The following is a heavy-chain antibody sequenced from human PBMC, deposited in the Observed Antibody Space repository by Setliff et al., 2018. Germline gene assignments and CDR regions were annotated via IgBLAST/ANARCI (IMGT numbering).Heavy chain of an antibody. J-gene: IGHJ3*02. CDR3: ARTYDSSGYHDAFDI. CDR2: IYPGDSDT. V-gene: IGHV5-51*01. CDR1: GYTFTSYW. Sequence: PGESLKISCKGSGYTFTSYWIGWVRQMPGKGLEWMGIIYPGDSDTRYSPSLQGQVTISADKSITTAYLQWSSLRASDTAMYYCARTYDSSGYHDAFDIWGQGTMVTVSS. D-gene: IGHD3-22*01.